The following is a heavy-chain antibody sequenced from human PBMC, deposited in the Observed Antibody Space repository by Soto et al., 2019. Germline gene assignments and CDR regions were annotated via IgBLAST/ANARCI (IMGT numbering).Heavy chain of an antibody. V-gene: IGHV3-33*01. J-gene: IGHJ6*02. CDR2: IWYDGSNK. CDR3: ARDLRGMDV. Sequence: QVQLEESGGGVVQPGRSLRLSCAASGFTFSSYGMHWVRQAPGKGLEWVAVIWYDGSNKYYADSVKGRFTISRDNSKNTLYLQMNSLRAEDTAVYYCARDLRGMDVWGQGTTVTVSS. CDR1: GFTFSSYG.